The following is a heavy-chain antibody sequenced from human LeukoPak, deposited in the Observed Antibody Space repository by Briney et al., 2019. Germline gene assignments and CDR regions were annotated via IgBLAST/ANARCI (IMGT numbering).Heavy chain of an antibody. Sequence: SETLSLTCTVSGDSISGYYWSWLRQTPGRRLEWVASIHSSGTTKYNPSLKSRVTMSVDTSKNQFSLRLTSVTAADTAVYFCARGYFDTSGSSNPFDYWGQGALVTVSS. CDR3: ARGYFDTSGSSNPFDY. V-gene: IGHV4-4*09. CDR2: IHSSGTT. CDR1: GDSISGYY. J-gene: IGHJ4*02. D-gene: IGHD3-22*01.